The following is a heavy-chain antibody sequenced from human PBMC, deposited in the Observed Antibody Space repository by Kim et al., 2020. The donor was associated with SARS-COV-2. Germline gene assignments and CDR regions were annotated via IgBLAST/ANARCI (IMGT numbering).Heavy chain of an antibody. D-gene: IGHD3-10*01. V-gene: IGHV4-30-2*04. J-gene: IGHJ6*02. CDR3: ARSDYGSGSPYYYYGMDV. Sequence: TSRVTISVDTSKNQFSLKLSSVTAADTAVYYCARSDYGSGSPYYYYGMDVWGQGTTVTVSS.